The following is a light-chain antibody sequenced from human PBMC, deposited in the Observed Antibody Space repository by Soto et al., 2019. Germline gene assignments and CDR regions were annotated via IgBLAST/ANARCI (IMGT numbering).Light chain of an antibody. CDR2: EVY. CDR1: SCDIGSYDL. CDR3: CAFGRSGTI. Sequence: QSALTQPASVSGSPGQSITISCNGTSCDIGSYDLVSWYQQHPGKAPKLIIYEVYKRPSGVSNRFSGSKSGNTASLTIPGLQAEDEADYFCCAFGRSGTIFGGGTKLTVL. V-gene: IGLV2-23*02. J-gene: IGLJ2*01.